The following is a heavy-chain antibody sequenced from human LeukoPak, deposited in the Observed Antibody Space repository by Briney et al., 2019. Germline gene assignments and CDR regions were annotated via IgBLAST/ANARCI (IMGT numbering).Heavy chain of an antibody. V-gene: IGHV4-39*01. CDR2: IYYSGST. D-gene: IGHD4-23*01. J-gene: IGHJ4*02. CDR1: GGSISSSSYY. Sequence: SETLSLTCTVSGGSISSSSYYWGWIRQPPGKGLEWIGNIYYSGSTYCNPSLKSRVTISVDTSKNQFSLKLSSVTAADTAVYYCATRLTPGVFDYWDQGTLVTVSS. CDR3: ATRLTPGVFDY.